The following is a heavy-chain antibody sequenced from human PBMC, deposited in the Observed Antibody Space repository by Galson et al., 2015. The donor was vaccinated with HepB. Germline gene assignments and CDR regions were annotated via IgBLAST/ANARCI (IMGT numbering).Heavy chain of an antibody. CDR3: ARDENSSGWYGPQGFLY. D-gene: IGHD6-19*01. CDR2: INSDGSST. CDR1: GFTFSSYW. V-gene: IGHV3-74*01. J-gene: IGHJ4*02. Sequence: SLRLSCAASGFTFSSYWMHWVRQAPGKGLVWVSRINSDGSSTSYADSVKGRFTISRDNAKNTLYLQMNSLRAEDTAVYYCARDENSSGWYGPQGFLYWGQGTLVTVSS.